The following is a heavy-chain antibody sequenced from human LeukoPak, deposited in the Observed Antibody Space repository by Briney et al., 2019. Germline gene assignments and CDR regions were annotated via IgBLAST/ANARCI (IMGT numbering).Heavy chain of an antibody. D-gene: IGHD6-13*01. CDR3: ARRGSSGSLYGMDV. Sequence: SETLSLTCTVSGGSISSSSYYWDWIRQPPGKGLEWIGSIYSSGSTYYNPSLKSRVTISVDTSKNQFSLQLSSVTAADTAVYYCARRGSSGSLYGMDVWGQGTTVTVSS. J-gene: IGHJ6*01. V-gene: IGHV4-39*01. CDR2: IYSSGST. CDR1: GGSISSSSYY.